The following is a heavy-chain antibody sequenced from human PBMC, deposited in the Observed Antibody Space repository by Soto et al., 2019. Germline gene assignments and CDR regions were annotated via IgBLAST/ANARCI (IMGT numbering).Heavy chain of an antibody. V-gene: IGHV1-69*01. CDR3: ASAARGASLRPEFDY. CDR2: INPIFGKA. CDR1: GGTFSSYA. Sequence: QVQLVQSGAEVKKPGSSVKVSCKASGGTFSSYAISWVRQDPGQGLEWMGGINPIFGKANYAQKFQGRVTITADESTSTAYMELSSLRSEDTAVYYCASAARGASLRPEFDYWGQGTLVTVSS. D-gene: IGHD6-6*01. J-gene: IGHJ4*02.